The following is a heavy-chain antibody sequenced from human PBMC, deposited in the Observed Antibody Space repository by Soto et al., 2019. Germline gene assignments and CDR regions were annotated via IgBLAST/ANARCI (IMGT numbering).Heavy chain of an antibody. CDR3: AREGGESSDGLYYFDS. Sequence: SETLSLTCTVSGGSTSSDNYWSRIRQPPGKGLEWIGHIYYSGNTDYNPSLKSRLAISIDTSKNQFSLKLSSVTAADTAVYFCAREGGESSDGLYYFDSWGQGSLVTVSS. V-gene: IGHV4-30-4*01. CDR1: GGSTSSDNY. J-gene: IGHJ4*02. CDR2: IYYSGNT. D-gene: IGHD3-16*01.